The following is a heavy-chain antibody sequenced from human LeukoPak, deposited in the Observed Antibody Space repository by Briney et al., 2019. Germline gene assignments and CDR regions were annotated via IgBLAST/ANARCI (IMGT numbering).Heavy chain of an antibody. J-gene: IGHJ3*02. CDR3: AREGSLSSSDAFDI. CDR1: GFTFSNYE. CDR2: IGIAGNT. D-gene: IGHD6-6*01. V-gene: IGHV3-13*01. Sequence: GGSLRLSRAASGFTFSNYEMHWVRLVLGKGLEWVSAIGIAGNTFYAGSVKGRFTISRENAKNSFQLQMNSLGAGDTAVYYCAREGSLSSSDAFDIWGQGTMVTVSS.